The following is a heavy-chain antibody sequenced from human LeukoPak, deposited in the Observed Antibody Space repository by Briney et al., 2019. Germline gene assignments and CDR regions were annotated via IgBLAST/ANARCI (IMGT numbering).Heavy chain of an antibody. J-gene: IGHJ3*02. V-gene: IGHV3-66*01. Sequence: GGSLRLSCAASGFTDSSNYMSWVRQAPGKGLEWVSVIYSGGSTYYADSVKGRFTISRDNSKNTLYLQMNSLRAEDTAVYYCARDSLGYGDYPRDAFDIWGQGTMVTVSS. CDR2: IYSGGST. D-gene: IGHD4-17*01. CDR3: ARDSLGYGDYPRDAFDI. CDR1: GFTDSSNY.